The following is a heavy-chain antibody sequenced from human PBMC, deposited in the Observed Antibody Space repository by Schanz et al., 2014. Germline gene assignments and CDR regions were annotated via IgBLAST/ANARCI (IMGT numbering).Heavy chain of an antibody. V-gene: IGHV3-23*01. CDR2: ISGSGGST. J-gene: IGHJ6*02. CDR1: GFTFRSYA. D-gene: IGHD1-26*01. Sequence: ESGGGLVQPGGSLRLSCAASGFTFRSYAMSWVRQAPGKGLEWVSTISGSGGSTYYADSVKGRFTISRDNSKNTLYLQMNSLGAEDTAVYYCAKDRGSGTSYYYYTVDVWGQGTTVTVSS. CDR3: AKDRGSGTSYYYYTVDV.